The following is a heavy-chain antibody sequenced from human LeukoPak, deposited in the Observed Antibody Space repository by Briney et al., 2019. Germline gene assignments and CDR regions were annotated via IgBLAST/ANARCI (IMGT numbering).Heavy chain of an antibody. CDR1: GFNFNDAA. V-gene: IGHV3-43*01. CDR3: ARESESSGWYDY. Sequence: PGGSLRLSCAASGFNFNDAAMTWVRQAPGKGLEWVSLIASSGRNTYYTDSVRGRFTISRDNSKNSLYLQMNSLRSDDTALYYCARESESSGWYDYWGQGTLVTVSS. CDR2: IASSGRNT. J-gene: IGHJ4*02. D-gene: IGHD6-19*01.